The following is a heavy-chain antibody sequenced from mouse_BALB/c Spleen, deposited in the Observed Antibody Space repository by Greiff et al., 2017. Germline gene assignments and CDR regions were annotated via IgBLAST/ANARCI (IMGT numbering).Heavy chain of an antibody. CDR1: GYTFTDYE. V-gene: IGHV1-15*01. D-gene: IGHD2-1*01. J-gene: IGHJ4*01. CDR3: ALYGNYEGFAY. Sequence: VQLQQSGAELVRPGASVTLSCKASGYTFTDYEMHWVKQTPVHGLEWIGAIDPETGGTAYNQKFKGKATLTADKSSSTAYMELRSLTSEDSAVYYCALYGNYEGFAYWGQGTSVTVSS. CDR2: IDPETGGT.